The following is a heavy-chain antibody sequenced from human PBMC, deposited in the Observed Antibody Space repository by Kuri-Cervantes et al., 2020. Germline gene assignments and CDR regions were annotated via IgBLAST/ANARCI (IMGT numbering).Heavy chain of an antibody. J-gene: IGHJ4*02. CDR1: GSICTSYW. CDR2: IYPGDSAT. D-gene: IGHD6-6*01. V-gene: IGHV5-51*01. Sequence: GASLKISWKGAGSICTSYWIGWVRQRPGKGLGWMGIIYPGDSATKYSPSFQGQATNSADKSITTAYLQRSSLKASDTVMYYWARHVNSRQYSTSPGGAIDYWGQGTLVTVSS. CDR3: ARHVNSRQYSTSPGGAIDY.